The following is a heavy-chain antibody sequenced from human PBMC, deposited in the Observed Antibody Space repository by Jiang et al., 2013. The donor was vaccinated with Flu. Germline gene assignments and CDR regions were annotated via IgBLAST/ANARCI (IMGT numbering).Heavy chain of an antibody. CDR3: ASQKGDYGDYDSGY. Sequence: GTFSSYAISWVRQAPGQGLEWMGGIIPIFGIANYAQKFQGRVTITADESTSTAYMELSSLRSEDTAVYYCASQKGDYGDYDSGYWGQGTLVTVSS. V-gene: IGHV1-69*01. CDR2: IIPIFGIA. J-gene: IGHJ4*02. CDR1: GTFSSYA. D-gene: IGHD4-17*01.